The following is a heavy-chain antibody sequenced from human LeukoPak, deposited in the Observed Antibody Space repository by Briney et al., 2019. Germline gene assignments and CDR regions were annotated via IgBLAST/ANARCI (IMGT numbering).Heavy chain of an antibody. CDR1: GGSISGYY. V-gene: IGHV4-59*08. J-gene: IGHJ4*02. D-gene: IGHD3-22*01. CDR3: ARLRNRYDTSGYYPFDY. CDR2: IYYSGGT. Sequence: SETLSLTCTVSGGSISGYYWSWIRQPPGKGLEWIGYIYYSGGTNYNPSLESRVTISVDTSKNQFSPKLSSVTAADTAMYYCARLRNRYDTSGYYPFDYWGQGTLVTVSS.